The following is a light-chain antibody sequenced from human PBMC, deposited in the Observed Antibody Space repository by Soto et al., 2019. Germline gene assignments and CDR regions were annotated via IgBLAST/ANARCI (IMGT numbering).Light chain of an antibody. CDR1: QSITTF. Sequence: DIQMTQSPSTLSASIGYRVTITCRASQSITTFLAWYQQKPGKAPQILIYDASKLEPGVPSRLSGGGSGTEFTLTISSLQPDDFATYYCQQYSTYQLTFGGGTKVDIK. CDR3: QQYSTYQLT. CDR2: DAS. J-gene: IGKJ4*01. V-gene: IGKV1-5*01.